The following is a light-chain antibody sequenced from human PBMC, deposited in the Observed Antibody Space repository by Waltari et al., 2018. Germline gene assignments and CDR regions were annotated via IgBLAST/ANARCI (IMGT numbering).Light chain of an antibody. CDR3: AAWDDSLNGPV. V-gene: IGLV1-44*01. J-gene: IGLJ3*02. CDR2: SNN. Sequence: QSVLTQPPSASGTPGPRVTISCSGSTSNIGSNPVNWYQQIPGTAPKLLIYSNNQRPSGVPDRFSGSKSGTSASLAISGLQSEDEADYYCAAWDDSLNGPVFGGGTKLTVL. CDR1: TSNIGSNP.